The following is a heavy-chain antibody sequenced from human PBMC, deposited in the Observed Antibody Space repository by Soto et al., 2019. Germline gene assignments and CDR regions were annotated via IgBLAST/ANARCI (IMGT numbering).Heavy chain of an antibody. D-gene: IGHD4-17*01. Sequence: SETLSLTCSVSGGSISNDDYYWTWIRQPPGKGLEWIGHIYYNGNTYYNPSLKSRLTMSLDTSQNQFSLHLSSVIAADSASYFCARATTVTSSFFYYGLDVWGQGTTVTVSS. J-gene: IGHJ6*02. V-gene: IGHV4-30-4*08. CDR1: GGSISNDDYY. CDR2: IYYNGNT. CDR3: ARATTVTSSFFYYGLDV.